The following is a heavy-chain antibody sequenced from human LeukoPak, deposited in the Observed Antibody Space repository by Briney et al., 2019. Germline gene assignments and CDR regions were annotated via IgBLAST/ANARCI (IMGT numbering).Heavy chain of an antibody. Sequence: PGGSLRLSCVGTGFNFGSYVMSWVRQAPGKGLEWVSVISGGGGSTYYADSVKGRFTISRDNSKNTLYLQMNSLRAEDTAVYYCAKQGAGAVAGNPGSQFYYYYYMDVWGKGTTVTISS. CDR3: AKQGAGAVAGNPGSQFYYYYYMDV. CDR2: ISGGGGST. J-gene: IGHJ6*03. V-gene: IGHV3-23*01. D-gene: IGHD6-19*01. CDR1: GFNFGSYV.